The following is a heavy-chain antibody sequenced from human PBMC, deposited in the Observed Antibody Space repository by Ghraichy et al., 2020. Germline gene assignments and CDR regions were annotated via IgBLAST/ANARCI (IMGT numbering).Heavy chain of an antibody. V-gene: IGHV4-59*01. CDR1: GGSISNYH. CDR3: ATSHGRYDILTGFFY. D-gene: IGHD3-9*01. J-gene: IGHJ4*02. CDR2: IYYSGST. Sequence: SETLSLTCTVSGGSISNYHWSWIRQPPGKGLEWIGYIYYSGSTTYNPSLKSRVTISVDTSKNQFSLKLSSVTAADTAVYCCATSHGRYDILTGFFYWGQGTLVTVSS.